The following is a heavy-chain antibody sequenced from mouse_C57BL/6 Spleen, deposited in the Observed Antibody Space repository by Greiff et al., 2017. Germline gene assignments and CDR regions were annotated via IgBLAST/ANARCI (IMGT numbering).Heavy chain of an antibody. Sequence: EVKLVESGGDLVKPGGSLNLSCAASGFTFSSYCMSWVRQTPAQRLEWVATISSGGSYTYYPDSVKGRFTISRDNAKNTLYLQMSRLKSEDTAMYYCASPASLMTTVVEGAMDYWGQGTSVTVSS. CDR3: ASPASLMTTVVEGAMDY. CDR1: GFTFSSYC. D-gene: IGHD1-1*01. V-gene: IGHV5-6*01. J-gene: IGHJ4*01. CDR2: ISSGGSYT.